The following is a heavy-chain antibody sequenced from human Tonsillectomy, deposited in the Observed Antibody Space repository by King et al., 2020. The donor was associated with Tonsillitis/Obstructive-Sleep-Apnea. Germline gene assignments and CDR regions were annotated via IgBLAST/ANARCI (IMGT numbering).Heavy chain of an antibody. D-gene: IGHD2-15*01. J-gene: IGHJ5*02. CDR1: GGSFSGYY. Sequence: QLQQWGAGLLKPSETLSLTCAVYGGSFSGYYWSWIRQPPGKXLEWXGEIXHFGSTNYNPSLKXRVTISXDTSKNQFSLKLSSVTAADTAVYYCARGRDIVVXVTNNWFDPWGQXXXVAXSS. CDR2: IXHFGST. V-gene: IGHV4-34*01. CDR3: ARGRDIVVXVTNNWFDP.